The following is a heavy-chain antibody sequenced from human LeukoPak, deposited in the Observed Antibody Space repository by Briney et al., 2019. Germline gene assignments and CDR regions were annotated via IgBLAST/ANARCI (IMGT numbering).Heavy chain of an antibody. D-gene: IGHD3-22*01. J-gene: IGHJ6*02. Sequence: ASVKVSCKASGYTFTSYDIHWVRQATGQGLEWMGWMNPNSGNTGYAQKFQGRVTMTRNTSISTAYMELSSLRSEDTAVYYCARGGFYDSSGYYPKYYYYGMDVWGQGTTVTVSS. CDR2: MNPNSGNT. V-gene: IGHV1-8*01. CDR1: GYTFTSYD. CDR3: ARGGFYDSSGYYPKYYYYGMDV.